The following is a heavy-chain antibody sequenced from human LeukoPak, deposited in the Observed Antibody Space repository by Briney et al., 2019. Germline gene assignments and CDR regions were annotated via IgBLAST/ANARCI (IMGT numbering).Heavy chain of an antibody. D-gene: IGHD4-17*01. Sequence: GGSLRLSCVASGFTFNSYSMNWVRQAPGKGLEWVSYISSSSSPIYYADSVKGRFTISRDNAKNSLYLQMDSLRAEDTAVYYCARDKYGDYAFDYWGQGTLVTVSS. CDR2: ISSSSSPI. J-gene: IGHJ4*02. CDR1: GFTFNSYS. CDR3: ARDKYGDYAFDY. V-gene: IGHV3-48*04.